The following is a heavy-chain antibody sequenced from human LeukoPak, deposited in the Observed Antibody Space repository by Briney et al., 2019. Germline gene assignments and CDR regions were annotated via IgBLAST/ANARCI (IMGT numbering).Heavy chain of an antibody. V-gene: IGHV3-21*01. J-gene: IGHJ6*03. Sequence: GGSLRLSCAASGFTFSSYSMNWVRQAPGKWLEWVSSISSSSSYIYYADSVKGGFTIYRDNAKNSMYLQMNSLRAEDTAVYYCARARQSYYYMDVWGKGTTVTVSS. CDR3: ARARQSYYYMDV. CDR2: ISSSSSYI. CDR1: GFTFSSYS.